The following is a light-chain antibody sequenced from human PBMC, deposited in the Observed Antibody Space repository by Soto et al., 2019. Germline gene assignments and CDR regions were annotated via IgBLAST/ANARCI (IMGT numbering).Light chain of an antibody. J-gene: IGKJ5*01. V-gene: IGKV3-11*01. CDR2: GAF. Sequence: EIVLTQSPATLSLSPRERATLSCRASPSVTNYLAWYQQKPGQPPRLLIYGAFNRAAGIPARFRGSGSGTDFTLTISSLEPEDSAVYYCQQRNIWPPVTFGQGTRLEIK. CDR1: PSVTNY. CDR3: QQRNIWPPVT.